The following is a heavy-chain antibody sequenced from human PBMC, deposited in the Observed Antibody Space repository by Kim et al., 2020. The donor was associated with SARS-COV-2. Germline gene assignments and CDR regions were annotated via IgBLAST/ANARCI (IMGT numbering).Heavy chain of an antibody. V-gene: IGHV4-30-4*01. D-gene: IGHD3-3*01. CDR1: GGSISSGDYY. CDR3: ARDRFLESDYYYYGMDV. J-gene: IGHJ6*02. CDR2: IYYSGST. Sequence: SETLSLTCTVSGGSISSGDYYWSWIRQPPGKGLEWIGYIYYSGSTYYNPSLKSRVTISVDTSKNQFSLKLSSVTAADTAVYYCARDRFLESDYYYYGMDVWGQGTTVTVSS.